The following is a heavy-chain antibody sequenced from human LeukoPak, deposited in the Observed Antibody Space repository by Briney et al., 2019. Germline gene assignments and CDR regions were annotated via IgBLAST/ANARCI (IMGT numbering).Heavy chain of an antibody. Sequence: GGSLRLSXAASGFTFTKYAMTWVRQAPGEGLEWVSTISGTGAFTFYADSVKGRFTISRDNSKNTLYLQMNSLRADDTAMYYCAGAPTGTSRFDYWGQGTLVTVSS. CDR3: AGAPTGTSRFDY. CDR1: GFTFTKYA. CDR2: ISGTGAFT. D-gene: IGHD3-10*01. V-gene: IGHV3-23*01. J-gene: IGHJ4*02.